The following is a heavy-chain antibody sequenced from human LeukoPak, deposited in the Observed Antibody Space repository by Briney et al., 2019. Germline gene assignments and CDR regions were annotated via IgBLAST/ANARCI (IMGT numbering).Heavy chain of an antibody. CDR3: ARDGQSGGYREDDY. V-gene: IGHV3-7*01. Sequence: PGGSLRLSCAASGFTFRSYWMTWVRQAPGKGLEWVANIKQDGSEKYYVDSVKGRFTISRDNAKNSLYLQMNSLRAEDTAVYYCARDGQSGGYREDDYWGQGTQVTVSS. D-gene: IGHD1-26*01. CDR2: IKQDGSEK. J-gene: IGHJ4*02. CDR1: GFTFRSYW.